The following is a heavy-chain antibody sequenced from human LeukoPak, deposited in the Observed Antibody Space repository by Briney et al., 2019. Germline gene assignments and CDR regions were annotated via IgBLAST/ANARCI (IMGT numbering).Heavy chain of an antibody. V-gene: IGHV4-31*03. CDR3: ARGAARGVMDFDY. D-gene: IGHD3-10*01. J-gene: IGHJ4*02. CDR2: IYYSGTT. CDR1: GGSISSGREY. Sequence: SDTLSLTCTVSGGSISSGREYCTWGRQHRGGGLEWIGYIYYSGTTYYNPSLKSRLTMSVDTSKTQFSLKLTSVTAADTGVYYCARGAARGVMDFDYWGQGTLVSVSS.